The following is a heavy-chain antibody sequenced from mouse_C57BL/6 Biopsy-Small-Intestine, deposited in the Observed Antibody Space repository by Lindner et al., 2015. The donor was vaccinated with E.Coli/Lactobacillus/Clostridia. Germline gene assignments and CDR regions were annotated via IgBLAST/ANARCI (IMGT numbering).Heavy chain of an antibody. D-gene: IGHD2-4*01. CDR1: GYTFTSYG. Sequence: VQLQESGAELARPGASVKLSCKASGYTFTSYGISWVKQRTGQGLEWIGEIYPRSGNTYYNEKFKGKATLTADKSSGTAYMELRSLTSEDSAVYFCARRDDYVPFAYWGQGTLVTVSA. CDR2: IYPRSGNT. CDR3: ARRDDYVPFAY. J-gene: IGHJ3*01. V-gene: IGHV1-81*01.